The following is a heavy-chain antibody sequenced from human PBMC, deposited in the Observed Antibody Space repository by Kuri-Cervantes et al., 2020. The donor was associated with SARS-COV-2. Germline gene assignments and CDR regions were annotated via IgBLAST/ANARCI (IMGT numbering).Heavy chain of an antibody. D-gene: IGHD1-14*01. CDR1: GFTFSSYW. V-gene: IGHV3-7*01. Sequence: GESLKISCAASGFTFSSYWMSWVRRAPGKGLEWVANIKQDGSEKYYVDSVKGRFTISRDNAKNSLYLQMNSLRAEDTAVYYCARLYRPEGAWGQGTLVTVSS. CDR3: ARLYRPEGA. CDR2: IKQDGSEK. J-gene: IGHJ5*02.